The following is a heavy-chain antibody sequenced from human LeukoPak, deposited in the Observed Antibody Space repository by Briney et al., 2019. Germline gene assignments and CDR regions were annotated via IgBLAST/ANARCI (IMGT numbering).Heavy chain of an antibody. CDR2: ISYDGSNK. D-gene: IGHD5-18*01. J-gene: IGHJ5*02. CDR3: AREQVVDTAPTRFDP. Sequence: PGRSLRLSCAASGFTFSSYAMHWVRQAPGKGLEWVAVISYDGSNKYYADSVKGRFTISGDNSKNTLYLQMNSLRAEDTAVYYCAREQVVDTAPTRFDPWGQGTLVTVSS. V-gene: IGHV3-30-3*01. CDR1: GFTFSSYA.